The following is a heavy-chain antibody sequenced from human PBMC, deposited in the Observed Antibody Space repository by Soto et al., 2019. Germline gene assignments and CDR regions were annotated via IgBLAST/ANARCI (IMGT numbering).Heavy chain of an antibody. CDR3: ARGMQGSRYFDL. CDR2: ITNDGSST. CDR1: GFVFSSYW. Sequence: EVQLVESGGGLVQPGGSVRLSCAGSGFVFSSYWMHWVRQVPGKGLVWVSRITNDGSSTTYADSVNGRFTISRDNAKNTLYLQMNSLGAEDTAVYYCARGMQGSRYFDLWGRGTLVTVSS. J-gene: IGHJ2*01. V-gene: IGHV3-74*01.